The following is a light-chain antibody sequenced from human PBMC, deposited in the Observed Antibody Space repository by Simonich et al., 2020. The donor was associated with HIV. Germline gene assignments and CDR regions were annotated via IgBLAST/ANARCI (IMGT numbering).Light chain of an antibody. CDR2: GAS. CDR3: QQYGTSRYT. CDR1: QVVTNN. V-gene: IGKV3-15*01. J-gene: IGKJ2*01. Sequence: EIVMTQSPATLSVSPGKRATFSCKASQVVTNNLAWYQQKPGQAPRLLIYGASSRATAFPARFSGSGSGTDFTLTINRLEPEDFAVYYCQQYGTSRYTFGQGTKLEIK.